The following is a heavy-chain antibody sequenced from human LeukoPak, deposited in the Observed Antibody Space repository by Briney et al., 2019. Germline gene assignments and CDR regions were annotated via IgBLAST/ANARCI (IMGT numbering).Heavy chain of an antibody. CDR3: ARTIYWHDTTGYYLPLDY. Sequence: PSETLSLTCTVSGASISSSGYYWVWIRQPPGKGLEWIGSIFYSGIGSIYYTGNTYYNPSLKSRVTISIDTSKNQFSLKLSSVTAADTAVYFCARTIYWHDTTGYYLPLDYWGQGTLVTVSS. CDR2: IYYTGNT. V-gene: IGHV4-39*01. J-gene: IGHJ4*02. D-gene: IGHD3-22*01. CDR1: GASISSSGYY.